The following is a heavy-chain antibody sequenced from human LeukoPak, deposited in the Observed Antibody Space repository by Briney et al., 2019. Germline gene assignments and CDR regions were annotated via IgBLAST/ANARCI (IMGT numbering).Heavy chain of an antibody. V-gene: IGHV3-73*01. CDR2: IRSKANGYAT. Sequence: GGSLKLSCAASGFTFSGSSMHWVRLASGKGLEWVGRIRSKANGYATAYAASVKGRFSISRDDSKNTAYLQINSLKTEDTAVYYCTSTLPEYGMDVWAKGTTVTVSS. CDR1: GFTFSGSS. J-gene: IGHJ6*04. CDR3: TSTLPEYGMDV.